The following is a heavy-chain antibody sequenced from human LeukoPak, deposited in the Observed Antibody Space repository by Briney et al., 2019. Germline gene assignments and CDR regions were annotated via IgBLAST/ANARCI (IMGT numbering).Heavy chain of an antibody. V-gene: IGHV3-11*01. Sequence: KPGGSLRLSCAASGFTFSDYYMSWIRQAPGKGLEWVSYISSSGSTIYYADSVKGRFTISRDNAKNPLYLQMNSLRAEDTAVYYCARDSGASSSRLPFDYWGQGTLVTVSS. CDR1: GFTFSDYY. CDR2: ISSSGSTI. J-gene: IGHJ4*02. D-gene: IGHD6-6*01. CDR3: ARDSGASSSRLPFDY.